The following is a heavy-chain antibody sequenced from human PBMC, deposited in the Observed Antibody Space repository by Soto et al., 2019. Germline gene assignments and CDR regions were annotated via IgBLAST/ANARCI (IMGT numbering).Heavy chain of an antibody. CDR2: IIPILGIA. CDR3: ARDGATYSSGWYLNY. Sequence: GASVKVSCKASGGSFSSYTISWVRQAPGQGLEWMGRIIPILGIANYAQKFQGRVTITADKSTSTAYMELSSLRSEDTAVYYCARDGATYSSGWYLNYWGQGTLVTVSS. V-gene: IGHV1-69*04. CDR1: GGSFSSYT. J-gene: IGHJ4*02. D-gene: IGHD6-19*01.